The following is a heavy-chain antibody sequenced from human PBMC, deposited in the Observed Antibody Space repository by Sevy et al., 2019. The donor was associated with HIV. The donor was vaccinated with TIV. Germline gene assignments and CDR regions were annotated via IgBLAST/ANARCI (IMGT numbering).Heavy chain of an antibody. CDR3: ARGGGLSPHHWLDP. Sequence: ASVKVSCKASGGTFSSYGITWVRRAPGQRLEWMGEIIPIFGSANYGQTFQGRVTMTADQSTSTAYMELSSLRSDDTAVYYCARGGGLSPHHWLDPWGQGTLVTVSS. J-gene: IGHJ5*02. D-gene: IGHD3-16*01. CDR2: IIPIFGSA. V-gene: IGHV1-69*13. CDR1: GGTFSSYG.